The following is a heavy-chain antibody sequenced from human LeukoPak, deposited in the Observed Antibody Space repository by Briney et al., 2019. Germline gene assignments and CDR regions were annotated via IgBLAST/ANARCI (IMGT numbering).Heavy chain of an antibody. V-gene: IGHV3-23*01. CDR3: AIRDPNSDPFDY. J-gene: IGHJ4*02. D-gene: IGHD1-26*01. CDR2: IGSSDDTS. CDR1: GFLFSSFG. Sequence: GGALRLSCAASGFLFSSFGMSGVRQAPGKGLEWVSTIGSSDDTSYYAYSVRGRFTTSRDNSKNTLYLQINSLGAEATAVYYCAIRDPNSDPFDYWGQGTLVTVSS.